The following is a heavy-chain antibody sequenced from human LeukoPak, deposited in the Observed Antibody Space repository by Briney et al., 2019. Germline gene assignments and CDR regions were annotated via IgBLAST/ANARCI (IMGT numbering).Heavy chain of an antibody. D-gene: IGHD3-10*01. Sequence: GGSLRLSCSASGFTFSTYSMYWVRQAPGKGLESVSGISSNGGFTYYADSVKGRFTISRDNSKNTLYLQMSSLRPEDTAVYYCVKRGPGMYYTHWGQGTLVTVSS. J-gene: IGHJ4*02. CDR2: ISSNGGFT. V-gene: IGHV3-64D*09. CDR3: VKRGPGMYYTH. CDR1: GFTFSTYS.